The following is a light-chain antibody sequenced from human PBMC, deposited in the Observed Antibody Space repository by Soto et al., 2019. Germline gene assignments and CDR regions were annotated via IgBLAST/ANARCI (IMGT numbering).Light chain of an antibody. CDR3: KSYAGSNNYV. Sequence: QSVLTQPPSASGSPGQSVTISCTGTKNDIGVYDFVSWYQHHPGKAPRLIIYEVVQRPSGVPDRFSGSKSGNTASLTVSGLQAPDEADYFCKSYAGSNNYVFGSGTKVTVL. J-gene: IGLJ1*01. CDR2: EVV. CDR1: KNDIGVYDF. V-gene: IGLV2-8*01.